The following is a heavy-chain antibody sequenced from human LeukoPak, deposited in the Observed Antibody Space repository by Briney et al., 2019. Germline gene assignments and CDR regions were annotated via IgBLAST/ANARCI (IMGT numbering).Heavy chain of an antibody. D-gene: IGHD6-19*01. CDR2: IKSKTDYETT. Sequence: GGSLRLSCAASGFTFSNAWMSWVRQAPGKGLEWVGRIKSKTDYETTDYAAPVKDRFTISRDDSKNTLYLQMNSLKPEDTAVYFCTTKSAVDGIIDYWGQGTLVTVSS. CDR1: GFTFSNAW. V-gene: IGHV3-15*01. J-gene: IGHJ4*02. CDR3: TTKSAVDGIIDY.